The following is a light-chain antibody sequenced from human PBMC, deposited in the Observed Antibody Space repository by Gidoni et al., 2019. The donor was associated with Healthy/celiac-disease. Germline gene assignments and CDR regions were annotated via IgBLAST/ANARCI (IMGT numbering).Light chain of an antibody. CDR1: QSVSSY. CDR2: DAS. CDR3: QQRSNWPPT. J-gene: IGKJ1*01. Sequence: EIVLTQSPATLSLSPGERATLSCRASQSVSSYLAWYQQKPGQAPRLLIYDASNRATGIPARFSGGGSGTDFTLTNSNLEPEDFAVYYCQQRSNWPPTFGQGTKVEIK. V-gene: IGKV3-11*01.